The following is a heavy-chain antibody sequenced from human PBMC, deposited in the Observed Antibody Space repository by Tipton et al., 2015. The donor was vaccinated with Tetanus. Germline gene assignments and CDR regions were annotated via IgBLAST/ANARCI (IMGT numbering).Heavy chain of an antibody. CDR3: AREADCSGGSCFSGDFDN. CDR2: SWYDGTDQ. J-gene: IGHJ4*02. CDR1: GFIFSSYG. Sequence: AASGFIFSSYGIHWVRQAPGKGLEWVAVSWYDGTDQYYADSVKDRFTLSRDNSKNTLYLQMNSLRAEDTALYYCAREADCSGGSCFSGDFDNWGQGTQVTVSS. V-gene: IGHV3-33*01. D-gene: IGHD2-15*01.